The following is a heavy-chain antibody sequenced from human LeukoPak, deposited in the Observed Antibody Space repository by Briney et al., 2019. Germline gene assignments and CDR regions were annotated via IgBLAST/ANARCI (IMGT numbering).Heavy chain of an antibody. D-gene: IGHD3-22*01. CDR2: IYTSGST. Sequence: PSETLSLTCTVSGGSISSYYWSWIRQPAGKGLEWIGRIYTSGSTNYNPSLKSRVTMSVDTSKNQFSLKLSSVTAADTAVYYCARDLNYXSSGKNDYWGQGTLVTVSS. V-gene: IGHV4-4*07. CDR1: GGSISSYY. J-gene: IGHJ4*02. CDR3: ARDLNYXSSGKNDY.